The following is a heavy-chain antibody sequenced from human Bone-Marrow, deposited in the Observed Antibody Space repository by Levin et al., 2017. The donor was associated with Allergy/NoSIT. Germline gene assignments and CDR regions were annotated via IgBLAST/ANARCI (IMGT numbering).Heavy chain of an antibody. D-gene: IGHD3-22*01. V-gene: IGHV4-61*02. CDR1: GGSINSHNYY. Sequence: LRLSCAVSGGSINSHNYYWNWIRQPAGKGLEWIGRIYSTGSTDYNPSLKSRVTMSVDTSKNQFSLKLGSVTAADTAVYYCARGAYDSSGSYLGFLDYWGQGILVTVSS. CDR2: IYSTGST. CDR3: ARGAYDSSGSYLGFLDY. J-gene: IGHJ4*02.